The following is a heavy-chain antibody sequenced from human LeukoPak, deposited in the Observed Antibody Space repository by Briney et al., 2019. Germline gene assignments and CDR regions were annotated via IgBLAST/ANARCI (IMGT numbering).Heavy chain of an antibody. J-gene: IGHJ6*03. CDR2: ISSTGGTT. V-gene: IGHV3-23*01. D-gene: IGHD2-15*01. Sequence: GGSLRLSCVASGFTLSSYAMSWVRQAPGKGLEWVSAISSTGGTTYYADSVKGHFTISRDNSKNTVYLQMNSLSAEDTAVYYCAKNGDRGAYCSGGTCYPYYYYYMDVWGKGTTVTISS. CDR1: GFTLSSYA. CDR3: AKNGDRGAYCSGGTCYPYYYYYMDV.